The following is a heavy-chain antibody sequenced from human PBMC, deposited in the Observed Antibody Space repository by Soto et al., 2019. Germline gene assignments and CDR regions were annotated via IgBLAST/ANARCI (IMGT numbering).Heavy chain of an antibody. D-gene: IGHD3-9*01. CDR3: AKDRRFDILTGYPPDY. V-gene: IGHV3-23*01. Sequence: GGSLRLSCAASGFTFSSYAMSWVRQAPGKGLEWVSAISGSGGSTYYADSVKGRFTISRDNSKNTLYLQMNSLRAEDTAVYYCAKDRRFDILTGYPPDYWGQGTLVTVSS. J-gene: IGHJ4*02. CDR2: ISGSGGST. CDR1: GFTFSSYA.